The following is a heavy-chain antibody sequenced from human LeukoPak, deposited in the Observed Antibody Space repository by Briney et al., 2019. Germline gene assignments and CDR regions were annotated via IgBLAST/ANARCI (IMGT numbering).Heavy chain of an antibody. J-gene: IGHJ4*02. V-gene: IGHV1-24*01. D-gene: IGHD6-13*01. CDR3: ATGFQYSSSWHGIPFDY. Sequence: ASVKVSCKVSGYTLTELSMHWVRQAPGKGIEWMGGFDPEDGETIYAQKFQGRVTMTEDTSTDTAYMELSSLRSEDTAVYYCATGFQYSSSWHGIPFDYWGQGTLVTVSS. CDR2: FDPEDGET. CDR1: GYTLTELS.